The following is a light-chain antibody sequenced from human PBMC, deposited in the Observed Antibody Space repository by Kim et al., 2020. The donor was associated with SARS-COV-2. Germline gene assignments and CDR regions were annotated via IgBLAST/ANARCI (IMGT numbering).Light chain of an antibody. CDR1: RSVSSS. CDR2: DAS. CDR3: QQRGNWPLT. J-gene: IGKJ3*01. V-gene: IGKV3-11*01. Sequence: LSPGDRATLSCRASRSVSSSLAWYQQKPGQAPRLVISDASTRATGIPARFSGSGSGTDFTLTISSLEPEDFAVYYCQQRGNWPLTFGPGTKVDIK.